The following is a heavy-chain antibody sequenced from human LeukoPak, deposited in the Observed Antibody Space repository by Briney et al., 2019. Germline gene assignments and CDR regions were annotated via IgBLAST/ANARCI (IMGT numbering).Heavy chain of an antibody. CDR1: GFTFSDYY. CDR3: ARPHPRTVFGVFSYYYGMDV. Sequence: GGSLRLSCAASGFTFSDYYMSWIRQAPGKGLEWVSYISSSSSYTNYADSVKGRFTISRDNAKNSLYLQMNSLRAEDTAVYYCARPHPRTVFGVFSYYYGMDVWGQGTTVTVSS. D-gene: IGHD3-3*01. V-gene: IGHV3-11*06. J-gene: IGHJ6*02. CDR2: ISSSSSYT.